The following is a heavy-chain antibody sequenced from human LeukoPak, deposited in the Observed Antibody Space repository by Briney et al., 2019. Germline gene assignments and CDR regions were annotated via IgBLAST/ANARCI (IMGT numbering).Heavy chain of an antibody. J-gene: IGHJ6*02. V-gene: IGHV3-23*01. D-gene: IGHD3-3*01. Sequence: HPGGSLRLSCAASGFTFSSYAMSWVRQAPGKGLEWVSAISGSGGSTYYADSVKGRFTISRDNSKNTLYLQMNSLRAEDTAVYYCAKDWGGYDFWSGYYTGIPNYYYYGMDVWGQGTTVTVSS. CDR2: ISGSGGST. CDR1: GFTFSSYA. CDR3: AKDWGGYDFWSGYYTGIPNYYYYGMDV.